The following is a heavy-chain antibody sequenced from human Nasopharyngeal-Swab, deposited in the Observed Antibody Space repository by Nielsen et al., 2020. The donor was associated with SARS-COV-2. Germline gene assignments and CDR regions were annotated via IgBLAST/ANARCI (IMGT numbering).Heavy chain of an antibody. CDR2: MNPNSGNT. V-gene: IGHV1-8*01. Sequence: ASVKVSCKASGYTFTSYDINWVRQATGQGLEWMGWMNPNSGNTGYAQKFQGRVTMTRNTSISTVYMELSSLRSEDTAVYYCARDSQNLRCWDYWGQGTLVTVSS. D-gene: IGHD4-17*01. CDR3: ARDSQNLRCWDY. CDR1: GYTFTSYD. J-gene: IGHJ4*02.